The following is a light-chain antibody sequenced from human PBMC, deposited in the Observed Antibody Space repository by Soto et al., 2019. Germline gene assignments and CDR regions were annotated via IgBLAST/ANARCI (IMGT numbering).Light chain of an antibody. CDR2: GNT. J-gene: IGLJ2*01. CDR1: SSNIGAGYD. CDR3: QSYDSSLTVV. Sequence: QSVLTQPPSVSGAPGQRVTLSCTGSSSNIGAGYDVHWYQQFPGTTPKFLIYGNTNRPSGVPDRFSASKSGTSASLDITGLQAEDEAEYFCQSYDSSLTVVFGGGTKLTV. V-gene: IGLV1-40*01.